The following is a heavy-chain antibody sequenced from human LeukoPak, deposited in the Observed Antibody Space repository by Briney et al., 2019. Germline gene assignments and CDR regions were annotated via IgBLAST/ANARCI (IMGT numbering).Heavy chain of an antibody. Sequence: DPSQTLSLTCAVSGGSISSGGYSWSWIRQPPGKGLEWIGYIYHSGSTYYNPSLKSRVTISVDRSKNQFSLKLSSVTAADTAVYYCDRGYYDSWDYWGQGTLVTVSS. J-gene: IGHJ4*02. CDR3: DRGYYDSWDY. D-gene: IGHD3-22*01. V-gene: IGHV4-30-2*01. CDR2: IYHSGST. CDR1: GGSISSGGYS.